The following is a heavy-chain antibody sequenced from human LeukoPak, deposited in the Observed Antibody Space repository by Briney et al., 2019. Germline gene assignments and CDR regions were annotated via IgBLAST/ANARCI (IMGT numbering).Heavy chain of an antibody. CDR1: GFTFSRYG. CDR3: AKDPQVGAAAYYFDS. Sequence: GGSLRLSCAASGFTFSRYGLHWVRQAPGKGLEWVAAIANDGKDKKYADSVKGRFTISRDNSKSTLYLQMNSLRAEDTAMYYCAKDPQVGAAAYYFDSWGQGTLVTVSS. V-gene: IGHV3-30*18. D-gene: IGHD2-2*01. CDR2: IANDGKDK. J-gene: IGHJ4*02.